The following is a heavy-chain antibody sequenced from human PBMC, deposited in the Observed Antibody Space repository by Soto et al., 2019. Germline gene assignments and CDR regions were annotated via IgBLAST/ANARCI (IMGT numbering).Heavy chain of an antibody. CDR3: AKGDRHPYYYYGMDV. CDR2: ISYDGSNK. CDR1: GFTFSSYG. J-gene: IGHJ6*02. Sequence: GGSLRLSCAASGFTFSSYGMHWVRQAPGKGLEWVAVISYDGSNKYYADSVKGRFTISRDNSKNTLYLQMNSLRAEDTAVYYWAKGDRHPYYYYGMDVWGQGTTVTVSS. D-gene: IGHD2-21*02. V-gene: IGHV3-30*18.